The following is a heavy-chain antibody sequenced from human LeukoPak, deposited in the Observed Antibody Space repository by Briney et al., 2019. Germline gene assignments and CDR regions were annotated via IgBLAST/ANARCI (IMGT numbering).Heavy chain of an antibody. CDR1: GFSFGSYD. D-gene: IGHD3-22*01. Sequence: GGSLRLSCATSGFSFGSYDIHWLRQAAGRGLEWVSSITTSGDTNYAASVRGRFTISRENAKNSLFLQMNSLRPQDTAIYFCAIFVHYYDTTGYRKEGWDFWGTGTTVAVSP. CDR3: AIFVHYYDTTGYRKEGWDF. J-gene: IGHJ6*04. V-gene: IGHV3-13*01. CDR2: ITTSGDT.